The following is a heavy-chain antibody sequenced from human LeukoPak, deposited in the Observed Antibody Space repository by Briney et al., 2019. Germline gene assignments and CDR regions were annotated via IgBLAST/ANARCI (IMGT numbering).Heavy chain of an antibody. J-gene: IGHJ4*02. CDR1: GFTFSSYS. D-gene: IGHD6-25*01. Sequence: PGGSLRLSCAASGFTFSSYSMNWVRQAPGKGLEWVSSISSSSSYIYYADSVKGRFTISRDNAKNSLHLQMNGLRAEDTAVYYCARLSAATAFDYWGQGTLVTVSS. CDR3: ARLSAATAFDY. V-gene: IGHV3-21*01. CDR2: ISSSSSYI.